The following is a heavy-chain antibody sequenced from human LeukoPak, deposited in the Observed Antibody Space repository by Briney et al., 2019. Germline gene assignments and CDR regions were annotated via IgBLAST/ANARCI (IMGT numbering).Heavy chain of an antibody. D-gene: IGHD5-18*01. J-gene: IGHJ4*02. CDR2: IKSKTDGGTT. CDR3: TTSQGDSYGYYHYDY. CDR1: GFIFTDAW. V-gene: IGHV3-15*01. Sequence: GGSLRLSCAASGFIFTDAWMTWVRQAPGKGLEWVGRIKSKTDGGTTAYATAVKGRFTISIDESKNTLYLQMNSLKTEDTAVFYCTTSQGDSYGYYHYDYWGQGTLVTVSS.